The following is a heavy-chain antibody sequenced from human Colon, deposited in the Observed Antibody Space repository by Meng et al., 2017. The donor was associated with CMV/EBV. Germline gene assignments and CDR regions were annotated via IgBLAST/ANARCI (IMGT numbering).Heavy chain of an antibody. Sequence: QVELKESGPGLVKPSETLSLRCTVSGGSISSYYWSWIRQPAGKGLEWIGRIYPSGFPKYKPSLESRVTMSADTSKNQISLKLTSVTAADTAVYYCARAQYTYGYWIFDYWGQGTLVTVS. J-gene: IGHJ4*02. CDR2: IYPSGFP. D-gene: IGHD5-18*01. CDR3: ARAQYTYGYWIFDY. V-gene: IGHV4-4*07. CDR1: GGSISSYY.